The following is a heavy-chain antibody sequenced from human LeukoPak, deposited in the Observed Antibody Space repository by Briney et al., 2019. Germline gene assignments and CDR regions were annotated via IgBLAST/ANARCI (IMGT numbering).Heavy chain of an antibody. V-gene: IGHV1-69*13. CDR2: IIPIFGTA. D-gene: IGHD5-18*01. Sequence: GASVKVSCKASGGTFGSYVISWVRQAPGQGLEWMGGIIPIFGTAHYAQKFQGRLTITADESTSTVYMEMSSLRSEDTAMYYCAKEGDTALVTEYFDLWGRGTLVTVSS. J-gene: IGHJ2*01. CDR3: AKEGDTALVTEYFDL. CDR1: GGTFGSYV.